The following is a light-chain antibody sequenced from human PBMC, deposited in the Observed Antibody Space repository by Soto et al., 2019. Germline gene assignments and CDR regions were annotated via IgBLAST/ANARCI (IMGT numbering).Light chain of an antibody. Sequence: GDRVTIPCRASQRISSWLAWYQQKPGKAPKLLIYMASGLESGVPSRFSGSGSGTEFTLTISSLQPDDFATYYCQQYKSYSRTFGPGTQVEIK. CDR2: MAS. V-gene: IGKV1-5*03. CDR3: QQYKSYSRT. CDR1: QRISSW. J-gene: IGKJ1*01.